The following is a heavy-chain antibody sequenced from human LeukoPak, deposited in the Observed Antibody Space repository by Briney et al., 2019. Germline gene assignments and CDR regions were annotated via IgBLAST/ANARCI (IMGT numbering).Heavy chain of an antibody. J-gene: IGHJ4*02. D-gene: IGHD3-9*01. Sequence: SETLSLTCTVSGGSISSYYWSWIRQPPGKGLEWIGYIYYSGSTNYNPSLKSRVTISVDTSKNQFSPKLNSVTAADTAVYYCARSKDILTGYCFDYWGLGTLVTVSS. CDR1: GGSISSYY. CDR2: IYYSGST. CDR3: ARSKDILTGYCFDY. V-gene: IGHV4-59*01.